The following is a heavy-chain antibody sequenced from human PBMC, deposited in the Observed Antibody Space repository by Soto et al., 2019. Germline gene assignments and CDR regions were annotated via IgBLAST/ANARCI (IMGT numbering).Heavy chain of an antibody. J-gene: IGHJ4*02. V-gene: IGHV1-69*08. CDR3: AREMAYYYDSSGYFYGAFDY. CDR2: IIPILGIA. Sequence: QVQLVQSGAEVKNPGSSVKVSCKASGGTFSSYTISWVRQAPGQGLEWMGRIIPILGIANYAQKFQGRVTITADKSTSTAYMALSSLRSEDTAVYYCAREMAYYYDSSGYFYGAFDYWCQGTLVTVSS. D-gene: IGHD3-22*01. CDR1: GGTFSSYT.